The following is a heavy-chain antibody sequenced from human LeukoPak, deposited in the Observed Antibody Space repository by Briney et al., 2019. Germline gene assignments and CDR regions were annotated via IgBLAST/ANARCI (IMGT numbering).Heavy chain of an antibody. D-gene: IGHD2-2*02. V-gene: IGHV3-23*01. CDR1: GFTFNIYA. CDR2: ISGSGDNT. Sequence: GGSLRLSCVASGFTFNIYAMTWVRQAPGKGLEWVSDISGSGDNTNYADSVKGRFTISRDNSKNTLYLQMNSLRAEDTAVYYCAKDGCSSTSCYTVNWFDPWGQGTLVTVSS. J-gene: IGHJ5*02. CDR3: AKDGCSSTSCYTVNWFDP.